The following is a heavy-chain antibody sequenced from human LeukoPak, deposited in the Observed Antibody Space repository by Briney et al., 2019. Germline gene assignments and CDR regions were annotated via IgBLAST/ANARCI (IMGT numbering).Heavy chain of an antibody. J-gene: IGHJ3*02. D-gene: IGHD3-3*01. V-gene: IGHV1-46*01. CDR2: INPSGGST. Sequence: GASVKVSSKASGYTFTSYYMHWVRQAPGQGLEWMGIINPSGGSTSYAQKFQGRVTMTRDMSTSTVYMELSSLRSEDTAVYYCARTRVAIFGVVIPDDAFDIWGQGTMVAVSS. CDR3: ARTRVAIFGVVIPDDAFDI. CDR1: GYTFTSYY.